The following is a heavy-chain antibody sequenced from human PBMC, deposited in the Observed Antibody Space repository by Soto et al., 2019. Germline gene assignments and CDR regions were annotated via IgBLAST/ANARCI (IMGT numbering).Heavy chain of an antibody. J-gene: IGHJ1*01. CDR2: IDYSSST. D-gene: IGHD6-6*01. CDR3: AGGWWGGNAGVYAADH. Sequence: QVQLKESGPGLVKPSQTLSLTCTVSGGSIDSSHFWSWIRQQPGKGLEWIGYIDYSSSTYYNPSLESRVIISSGTAANHFSLRLSSVTAADTAVFFCAGGWWGGNAGVYAADHWGQGTLVTVSS. CDR1: GGSIDSSHF. V-gene: IGHV4-31*03.